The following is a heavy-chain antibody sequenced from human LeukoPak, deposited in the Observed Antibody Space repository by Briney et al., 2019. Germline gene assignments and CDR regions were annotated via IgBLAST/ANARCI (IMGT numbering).Heavy chain of an antibody. D-gene: IGHD2-15*01. CDR3: TRDPPTRY. Sequence: PGRSLRLSCTTSGFTFGDYTITWIRQAPGRGLEWVCFIRSKASGGTPEYAASVRGRFTISRDDSKSIAYLQMYSLKTEDTAVHYCTRDPPTRYWGQGTLVSVSS. V-gene: IGHV3-49*03. CDR1: GFTFGDYT. CDR2: IRSKASGGTP. J-gene: IGHJ4*02.